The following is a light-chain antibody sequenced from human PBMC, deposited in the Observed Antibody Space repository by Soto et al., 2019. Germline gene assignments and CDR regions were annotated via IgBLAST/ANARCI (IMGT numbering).Light chain of an antibody. Sequence: QAVVTQPPSVSGAPGQRVTISCTGSSSNIGAGYDVHWYQQLPGTAPKLLMYGNSNRPSGVPDRFSGSKSGTSASLAITGLQADDEADYYCQSYDSSLSAYVVFGGGTKVTVL. CDR2: GNS. CDR3: QSYDSSLSAYVV. CDR1: SSNIGAGYD. V-gene: IGLV1-40*01. J-gene: IGLJ2*01.